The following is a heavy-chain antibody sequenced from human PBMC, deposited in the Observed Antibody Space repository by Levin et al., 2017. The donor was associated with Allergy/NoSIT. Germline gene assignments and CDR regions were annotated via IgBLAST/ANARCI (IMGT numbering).Heavy chain of an antibody. D-gene: IGHD5-12*01. J-gene: IGHJ6*03. Sequence: GGSLRLSCAASGFTFSAYAIHWDRQAPGKGLEWVAVISYDGSNEYYADSVKGRFTISRDNSKSTLYLQMNSLRADDTAVYYCARAGYSGYDWSRRHDYFMDVWGKGTTVTVSS. CDR2: ISYDGSNE. CDR1: GFTFSAYA. V-gene: IGHV3-30-3*01. CDR3: ARAGYSGYDWSRRHDYFMDV.